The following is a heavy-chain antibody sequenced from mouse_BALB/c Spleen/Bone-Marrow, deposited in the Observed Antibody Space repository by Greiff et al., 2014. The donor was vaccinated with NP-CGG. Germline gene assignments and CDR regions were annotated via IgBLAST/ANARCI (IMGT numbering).Heavy chain of an antibody. D-gene: IGHD1-1*01. CDR3: ARERYYGTSYDYYYALDS. Sequence: DVKLQESGPELVKPGASTKISCKASGYSFTDYTMNWVKQSHGKNLEWIGLINPYNGGTTNNQKFKGKATLTVDKSSSTAYMELLSLTSEDSAVYYCARERYYGTSYDYYYALDSWGQGTSVTVSS. CDR1: GYSFTDYT. V-gene: IGHV1-18*01. CDR2: INPYNGGT. J-gene: IGHJ4*01.